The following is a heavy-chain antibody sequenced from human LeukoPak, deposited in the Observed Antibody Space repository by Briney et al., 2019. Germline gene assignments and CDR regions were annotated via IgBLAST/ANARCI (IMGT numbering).Heavy chain of an antibody. V-gene: IGHV3-48*04. CDR1: GFTFRTYN. CDR3: AELGITMIGGV. Sequence: GGSLRLSCAASGFTFRTYNMNWVRQAPGKGLEWVSYISSSGSTIYYADSVKGRFTISRDNAKNSLYLQMNSLRAEDTAVYYCAELGITMIGGVWGKGTTVTISS. D-gene: IGHD3-10*02. J-gene: IGHJ6*04. CDR2: ISSSGSTI.